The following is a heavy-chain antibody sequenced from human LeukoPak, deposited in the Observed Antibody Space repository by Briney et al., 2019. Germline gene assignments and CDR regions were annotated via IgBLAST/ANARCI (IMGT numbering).Heavy chain of an antibody. CDR2: ISAYNGNT. D-gene: IGHD3-3*01. CDR3: ARESRLWLDDFWSGYVYYFDY. V-gene: IGHV1-18*01. J-gene: IGHJ4*02. Sequence: GASVKVSCKASGYTFTSYGISWVRQAPGQGREWMGWISAYNGNTNYAQKLQGRVTMTTDTSTSTAYMELRSLRSDDTAVYYCARESRLWLDDFWSGYVYYFDYWGQGTLVTVSS. CDR1: GYTFTSYG.